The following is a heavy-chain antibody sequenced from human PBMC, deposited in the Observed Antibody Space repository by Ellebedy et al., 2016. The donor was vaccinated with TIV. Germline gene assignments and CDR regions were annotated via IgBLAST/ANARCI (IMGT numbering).Heavy chain of an antibody. Sequence: PGGSLRLSCAASGFTVSGNYMSWVRRAPGQGLGWVSVIYGGGNTDYAEHVEGRFTISRDNSKNTVYLQMNSLRAEDTAVYYCAKIVGATLGGYFDYWGQGTLVTVSS. CDR3: AKIVGATLGGYFDY. J-gene: IGHJ4*02. CDR1: GFTVSGNY. CDR2: IYGGGNT. D-gene: IGHD1-26*01. V-gene: IGHV3-53*01.